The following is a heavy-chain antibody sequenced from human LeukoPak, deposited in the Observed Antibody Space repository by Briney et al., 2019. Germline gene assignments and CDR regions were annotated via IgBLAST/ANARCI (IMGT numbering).Heavy chain of an antibody. V-gene: IGHV3-21*01. CDR1: GFTFSSYS. CDR2: ISSSSSYI. J-gene: IGHJ5*02. D-gene: IGHD2-2*01. Sequence: GGSLRLSCAASGFTFSSYSMNWVRQAPGKGLEWVSSISSSSSYIYYADSVKGRFTIPRDNAKDSLYLQMNSLRAEDTAVYYCASCSSTSCYSTMFDPWGQGTLVTVSS. CDR3: ASCSSTSCYSTMFDP.